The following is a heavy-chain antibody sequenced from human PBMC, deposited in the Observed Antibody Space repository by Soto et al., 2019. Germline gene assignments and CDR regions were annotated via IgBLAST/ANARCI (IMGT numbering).Heavy chain of an antibody. D-gene: IGHD1-7*01. V-gene: IGHV3-33*01. J-gene: IGHJ3*02. Sequence: QVQLVESGGGVVQPGRSLRLSCAASGFTFSSYGMHWVRQAPGTGLEWVAVIWYDGSNKYYADSVKGRFTISRDNSKNTLYLQMNSLRAEDTAVYYCARWYNCNYVFVFDIWGQGTMVTVSS. CDR1: GFTFSSYG. CDR3: ARWYNCNYVFVFDI. CDR2: IWYDGSNK.